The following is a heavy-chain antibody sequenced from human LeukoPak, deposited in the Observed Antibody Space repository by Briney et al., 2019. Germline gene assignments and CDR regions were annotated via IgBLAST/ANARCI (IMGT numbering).Heavy chain of an antibody. CDR1: GGSISSSSYY. Sequence: SETLSLTCTVSGGSISSSSYYWGWHRQPPGKGLEWVGSIYYSGSTYYNPSLKSRVTISVNTSKNQFSLKLSSVTAADTAVYYCAKGPLMVAAYNPWGQGTLVTVSS. J-gene: IGHJ5*02. CDR3: AKGPLMVAAYNP. CDR2: IYYSGST. D-gene: IGHD2-15*01. V-gene: IGHV4-39*01.